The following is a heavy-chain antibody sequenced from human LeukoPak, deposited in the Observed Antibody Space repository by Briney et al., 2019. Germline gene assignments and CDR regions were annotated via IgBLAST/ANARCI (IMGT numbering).Heavy chain of an antibody. J-gene: IGHJ4*02. Sequence: GASVKVSCKASGYTFTGYYMHWVRQAPGQGLEWMGWINPNSGGTNYAQKFQGRVTMTRDTSISTAYMELSRLRSDDTAVYYCAREQYYYDSSGWIDYWGQGTLVTVSS. CDR3: AREQYYYDSSGWIDY. D-gene: IGHD3-22*01. V-gene: IGHV1-2*02. CDR1: GYTFTGYY. CDR2: INPNSGGT.